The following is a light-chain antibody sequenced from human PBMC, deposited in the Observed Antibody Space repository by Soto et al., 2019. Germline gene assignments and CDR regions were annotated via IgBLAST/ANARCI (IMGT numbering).Light chain of an antibody. CDR1: SSNIGAGYD. CDR3: QSYDTSLSGYV. V-gene: IGLV1-40*01. Sequence: QSVLTQPPSVSGAPGQRVTISCTGTSSNIGAGYDVHWYQQLPGTAPKLFMYANNNRPSWVPDRFSGSKSGTSASLAIAGLQAEDEADYYCQSYDTSLSGYVFGTGTKVTXL. J-gene: IGLJ1*01. CDR2: ANN.